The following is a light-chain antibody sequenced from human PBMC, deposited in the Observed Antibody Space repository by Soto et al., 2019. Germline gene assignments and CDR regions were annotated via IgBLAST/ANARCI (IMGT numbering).Light chain of an antibody. CDR3: QSWGPDSVV. Sequence: QPVLTQSPSASASLGASVKLTCTLTSGHSFYAIAWHQQQPEKGPRFLLKVDRDGSHNNGDGIPDRFSGSSSVTERYLTISSLRSEDEAYYYCQSWGPDSVVFGGGTKLTVL. V-gene: IGLV4-69*01. CDR2: VDRDGSH. CDR1: SGHSFYA. J-gene: IGLJ2*01.